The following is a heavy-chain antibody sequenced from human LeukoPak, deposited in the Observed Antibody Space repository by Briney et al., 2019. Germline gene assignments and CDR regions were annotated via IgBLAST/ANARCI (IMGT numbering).Heavy chain of an antibody. J-gene: IGHJ4*02. Sequence: SPSETLSLTCTVSGGSISSYYWNWIRQPPGKGLEWIGYIYYSGSTNYNPSLKSRVTISVDTSKNQFSLKLSSVTAADTAVYYCAFTMVRGVIIVDYWGQGTLVTVSS. CDR3: AFTMVRGVIIVDY. V-gene: IGHV4-59*12. D-gene: IGHD3-10*01. CDR1: GGSISSYY. CDR2: IYYSGST.